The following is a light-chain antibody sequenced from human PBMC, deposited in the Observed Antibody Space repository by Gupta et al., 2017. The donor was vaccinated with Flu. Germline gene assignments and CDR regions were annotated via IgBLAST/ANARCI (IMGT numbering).Light chain of an antibody. Sequence: DIQMTQSPSSLSASVGDRVTITCRASQRISFHLNWYQQKPGKAPKLLISTTSSLESGVPSRFSGGGSATDFTLTISSLQPEDFATYYCQQSYTAPHTFGQGTKLDI. V-gene: IGKV1-39*01. CDR2: TTS. J-gene: IGKJ2*01. CDR1: QRISFH. CDR3: QQSYTAPHT.